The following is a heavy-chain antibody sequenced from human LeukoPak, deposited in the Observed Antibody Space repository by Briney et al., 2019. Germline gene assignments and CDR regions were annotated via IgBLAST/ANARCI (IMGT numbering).Heavy chain of an antibody. V-gene: IGHV3-48*04. CDR3: ARDDSSSSVDY. CDR1: GFTFSSYS. CDR2: ISSSGSTI. Sequence: GGSLRLSCAASGFTFSSYSMNWIRQAPGKGLEWVSYISSSGSTIYYADSVKGRFTISRDNAKNSLYLQMNSLRAEDTAVYYCARDDSSSSVDYWGQGTLVTVSS. J-gene: IGHJ4*02. D-gene: IGHD6-6*01.